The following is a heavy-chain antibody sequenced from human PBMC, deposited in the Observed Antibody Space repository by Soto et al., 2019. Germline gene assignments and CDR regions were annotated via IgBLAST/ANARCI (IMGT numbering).Heavy chain of an antibody. J-gene: IGHJ6*02. CDR3: ASGVVVAATHYYYYGMDV. CDR2: IIPIFGTA. D-gene: IGHD2-15*01. CDR1: GGTFSSYA. Sequence: QVQLVQSGAEVKKPGSSVKVSCKASGGTFSSYAISWVRQAPGQGLEWMGGIIPIFGTANYAQKFQGRVTITADESTSTAYMELSSLRSEDTAMYYCASGVVVAATHYYYYGMDVWGQGTTVTVSS. V-gene: IGHV1-69*01.